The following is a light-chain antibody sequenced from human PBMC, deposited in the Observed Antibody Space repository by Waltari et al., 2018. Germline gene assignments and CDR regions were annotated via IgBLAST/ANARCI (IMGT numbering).Light chain of an antibody. Sequence: EIVLTQSPGTLSLSPGERATLSCRASQSVSSSYLAWYQQKPGQAPRLLIYGASSRATGIPDMFSGSGSGTDFTLTISRLEPEDFAVYYCQHYGSSPGFTFGPGTKVDIK. CDR1: QSVSSSY. CDR3: QHYGSSPGFT. CDR2: GAS. V-gene: IGKV3-20*01. J-gene: IGKJ3*01.